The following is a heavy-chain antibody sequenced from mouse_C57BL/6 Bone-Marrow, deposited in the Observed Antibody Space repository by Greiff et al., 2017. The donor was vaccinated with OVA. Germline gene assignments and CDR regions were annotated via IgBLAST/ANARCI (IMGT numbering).Heavy chain of an antibody. CDR1: GYAFSSSW. CDR3: ARSNYYGSSYRFAY. CDR2: IYPGDGDT. J-gene: IGHJ3*01. V-gene: IGHV1-82*01. Sequence: QVQLQQSGPELVQPGASVKISCKASGYAFSSSWMNWVKQRPGKGLEWIGRIYPGDGDTNYNGKFKGKATLTADKSSSTAYMQLSSLTSEDSAVYFLARSNYYGSSYRFAYWGQGTLVTVSA. D-gene: IGHD1-1*01.